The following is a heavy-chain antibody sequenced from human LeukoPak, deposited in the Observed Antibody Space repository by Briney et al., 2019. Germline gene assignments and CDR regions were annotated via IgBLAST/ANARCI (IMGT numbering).Heavy chain of an antibody. V-gene: IGHV4-59*01. Sequence: GSLRLSCTASGFTFSSSAMSWVRQAPGKGLEWIGSMYFTGNTYSNPSLKSRVTISVDTSKNQFSLKLSSVTAADTAVYYCARDRLQLQSWGQGTLVTVSS. J-gene: IGHJ5*02. D-gene: IGHD5-24*01. CDR2: MYFTGNT. CDR3: ARDRLQLQS. CDR1: GFTFSSSA.